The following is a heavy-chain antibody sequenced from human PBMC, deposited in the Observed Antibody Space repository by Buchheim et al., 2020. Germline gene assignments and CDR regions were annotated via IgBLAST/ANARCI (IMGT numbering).Heavy chain of an antibody. CDR3: AGCGCDCSLFDS. V-gene: IGHV1-69*02. CDR2: IIPIVGIT. CDR1: GGTFSSYT. Sequence: QVQLVQSGAEVKKPGSSVKVSCKASGGTFSSYTINWVRQAPGQGLEWMARIIPIVGITHYAQNFQGRVTITADTSTRTAYMELSSLRSEDTAVYYCAGCGCDCSLFDSWGQGTL. J-gene: IGHJ5*01. D-gene: IGHD2-21*01.